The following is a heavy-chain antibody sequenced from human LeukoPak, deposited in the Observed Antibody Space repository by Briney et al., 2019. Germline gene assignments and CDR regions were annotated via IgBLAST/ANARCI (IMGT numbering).Heavy chain of an antibody. CDR2: MNPNSGNT. D-gene: IGHD2-2*01. V-gene: IGHV1-8*01. CDR1: GYTFTTYD. CDR3: ARWADCSSTSCYDGIDY. J-gene: IGHJ4*02. Sequence: ASVKVSCKASGYTFTTYDTNWVRQAPGHGLEWMGWMNPNSGNTGYAQKFQGRITMTWNTSISTAYMELSSLRSEDTAVYYCARWADCSSTSCYDGIDYWGQGTLVTVSS.